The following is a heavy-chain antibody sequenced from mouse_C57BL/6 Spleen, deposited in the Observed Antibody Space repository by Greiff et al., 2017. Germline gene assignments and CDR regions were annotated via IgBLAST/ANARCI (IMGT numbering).Heavy chain of an antibody. CDR3: ARRGTWNAMDY. V-gene: IGHV5-15*01. J-gene: IGHJ4*01. CDR2: ISNLAYSI. D-gene: IGHD3-3*01. Sequence: EVQLVESGGGLVQPGGSLKLSCAASGFTFSDYGMAWVRQAPRKGPEWVAFISNLAYSIYYADPVTGRFPISRENAKNTLYLEMSRLRSEDTAMYYCARRGTWNAMDYWGQGTSVTVSS. CDR1: GFTFSDYG.